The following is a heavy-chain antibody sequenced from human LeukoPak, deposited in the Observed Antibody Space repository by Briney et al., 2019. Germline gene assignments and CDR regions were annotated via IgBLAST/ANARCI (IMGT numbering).Heavy chain of an antibody. CDR2: ISGFGGST. D-gene: IGHD6-13*01. Sequence: PGGSLRLSCAASGFILDNYAMNWVRQAPGKGLEWLTGISGFGGSTYYAASAKGRFTISRDNSGNTLFLQLNNLRVEDTAVYYCARRGGSSWSSFDYWGQGSLVTVSS. CDR1: GFILDNYA. V-gene: IGHV3-23*01. J-gene: IGHJ4*02. CDR3: ARRGGSSWSSFDY.